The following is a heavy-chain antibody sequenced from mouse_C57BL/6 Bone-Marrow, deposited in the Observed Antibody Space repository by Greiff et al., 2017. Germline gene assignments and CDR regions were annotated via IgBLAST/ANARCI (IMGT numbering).Heavy chain of an antibody. Sequence: QVQLQQPGAELVKPGASVKLSCKASGYTFTSYWMQWVKHRPGQGLEWIGEIDPSDSYTNYNQKFKGKATLTVDTSSSTAYMQLSSLTSEDSAVYYCARNYELYYAMDYWGQGTSVTVSS. D-gene: IGHD2-4*01. J-gene: IGHJ4*01. CDR2: IDPSDSYT. V-gene: IGHV1-50*01. CDR3: ARNYELYYAMDY. CDR1: GYTFTSYW.